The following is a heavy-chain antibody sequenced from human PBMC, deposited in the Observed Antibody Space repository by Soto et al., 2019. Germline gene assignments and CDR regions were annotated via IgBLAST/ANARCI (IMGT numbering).Heavy chain of an antibody. J-gene: IGHJ5*02. Sequence: QVQLVQSGAEVKEPGASVKVSCKASGYTFTSYTISWVRQAPGQGLELMGRISPYNGNTNYAQKLQGRVTMTTDTATSIAYMGLRSLRSDDTAVYYCASVVGSLGHWFDPWGQGTLVTVSS. CDR3: ASVVGSLGHWFDP. D-gene: IGHD2-15*01. CDR1: GYTFTSYT. V-gene: IGHV1-18*01. CDR2: ISPYNGNT.